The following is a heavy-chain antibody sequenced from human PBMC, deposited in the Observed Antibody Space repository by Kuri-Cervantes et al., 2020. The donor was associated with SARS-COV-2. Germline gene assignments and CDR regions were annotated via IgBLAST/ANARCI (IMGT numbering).Heavy chain of an antibody. V-gene: IGHV4-39*07. CDR1: GGSISSSSYY. J-gene: IGHJ4*02. D-gene: IGHD1-26*01. CDR3: ASEWELRY. Sequence: SETLALTCTVSGGSISSSSYYWGWIRQPPGKGLEWIGSNYYSGSTYYNPSLKGRVTISVDTSKNQFSLKLSSVTAADTAVYYCASEWELRYWGQGTLVTDSS. CDR2: NYYSGST.